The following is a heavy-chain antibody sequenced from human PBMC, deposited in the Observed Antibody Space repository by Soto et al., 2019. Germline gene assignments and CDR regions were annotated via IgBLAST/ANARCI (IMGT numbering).Heavy chain of an antibody. CDR1: GFTFSSYG. CDR2: ISGSGGST. Sequence: EVQLVESGGGLIQPGGSLRLSCAASGFTFSSYGMSWVRQAPGKGLEWVSVISGSGGSTYYADSVKGRFTLSRDNSKNTVYLQMNSLRAEDTAVYYCAKDSPVGVPLMRDLHDWGQGTLVTVSS. V-gene: IGHV3-23*04. D-gene: IGHD2-8*01. J-gene: IGHJ1*01. CDR3: AKDSPVGVPLMRDLHD.